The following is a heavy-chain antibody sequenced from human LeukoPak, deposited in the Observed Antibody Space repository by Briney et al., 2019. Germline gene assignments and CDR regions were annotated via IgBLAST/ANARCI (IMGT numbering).Heavy chain of an antibody. Sequence: GGSLRLSCAASGFTFSSYGMSWVRQAPGKGLEWVSAISGSGGSTYYADSVKGRFTISRDNSKNTLYLQMNSLRAEDTAVYYCATDPTYYYGSGSYVDYWGQGALVTVSS. CDR1: GFTFSSYG. CDR3: ATDPTYYYGSGSYVDY. CDR2: ISGSGGST. J-gene: IGHJ4*02. D-gene: IGHD3-10*01. V-gene: IGHV3-23*01.